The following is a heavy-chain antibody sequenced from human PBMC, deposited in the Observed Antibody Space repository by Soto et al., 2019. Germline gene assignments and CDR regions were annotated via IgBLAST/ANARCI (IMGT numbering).Heavy chain of an antibody. CDR1: GYTFTSYG. CDR2: FGADDGET. V-gene: IGHV1-18*01. Sequence: ASVKVSCKASGYTFTSYGISWVRQAPGQGLEWMGWFGADDGETNYAQKLQGRVTMTEDTSTDTAYMELRSLRSEDTAVYYCATVVQQWLANKGYHWFDPWGQGTLVTVSS. J-gene: IGHJ5*02. CDR3: ATVVQQWLANKGYHWFDP. D-gene: IGHD6-19*01.